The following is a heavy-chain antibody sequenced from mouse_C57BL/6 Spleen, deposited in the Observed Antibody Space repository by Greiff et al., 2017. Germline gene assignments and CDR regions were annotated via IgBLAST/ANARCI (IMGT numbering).Heavy chain of an antibody. CDR1: GFTFSSYG. J-gene: IGHJ4*01. CDR3: ARREDSPGMDY. CDR2: ISSGGSYT. D-gene: IGHD3-2*01. Sequence: EVKVVESGGDLVKPGGSLKLSCAASGFTFSSYGMSWVRQTPDKRLEWVATISSGGSYTYYPDSVKGRFTISRDNAKNTLYLQMSSLKSEDTAMYYCARREDSPGMDYWGQGTSVTVSS. V-gene: IGHV5-6*02.